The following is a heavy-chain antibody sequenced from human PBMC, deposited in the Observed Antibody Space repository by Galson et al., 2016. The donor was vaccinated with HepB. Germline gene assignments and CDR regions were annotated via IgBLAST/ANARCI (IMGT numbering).Heavy chain of an antibody. CDR3: ARQARYNNWFDP. CDR2: IYTSGRT. V-gene: IGHV4-61*02. Sequence: TLSLTCTVSGGSLSSASHYWSWIRQPAGKGLEWIGRIYTSGRTDYNPSLKSRVTISGDTSKNHFSLNLSSVTATDTDAFYCARQARYNNWFDPWGQGTLVTFSS. D-gene: IGHD5-18*01. J-gene: IGHJ5*02. CDR1: GGSLSSASHY.